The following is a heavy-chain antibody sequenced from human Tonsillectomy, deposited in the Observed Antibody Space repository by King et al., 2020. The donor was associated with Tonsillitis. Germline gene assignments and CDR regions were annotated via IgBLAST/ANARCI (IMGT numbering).Heavy chain of an antibody. V-gene: IGHV3-23*04. CDR3: AKDLIAVAGTGWVDP. Sequence: VQLVESGGGLVQPGGSLRLSCAASGFTFRSYAMSWVRQAPGKGLEWVSAISGSGGSTFYADSVKGRFTISRDNSKNTLYLQMNSLRAADAAVYYCAKDLIAVAGTGWVDPWGEGTLVIVA. CDR2: ISGSGGST. CDR1: GFTFRSYA. D-gene: IGHD6-19*01. J-gene: IGHJ5*02.